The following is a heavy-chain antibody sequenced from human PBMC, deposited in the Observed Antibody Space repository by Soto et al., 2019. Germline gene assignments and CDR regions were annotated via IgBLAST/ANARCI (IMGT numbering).Heavy chain of an antibody. D-gene: IGHD3-9*01. J-gene: IGHJ4*02. CDR3: ARIRLDSNSDS. CDR1: RFTFSTYA. CDR2: ISADGAAR. Sequence: GGSLRLSCAASRFTFSTYAMNWVRQAPGKGLEWVSAISADGAARYYADSVKGRFIVSRDNSKNTLYLQLNSLRAEDTARYICARIRLDSNSDSWGQGTLVTVSS. V-gene: IGHV3-23*01.